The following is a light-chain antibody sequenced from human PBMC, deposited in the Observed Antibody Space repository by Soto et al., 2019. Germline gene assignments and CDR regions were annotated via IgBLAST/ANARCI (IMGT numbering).Light chain of an antibody. CDR2: DAS. CDR3: QQYGSSPPLT. V-gene: IGKV3-11*01. Sequence: EVVLTQSPATLSLSPGERATLSCRASQSISTFLAWYQQRPGQTPRLLIYDASNRAPGIPARFSGSGSGTDFTLTISSLEPEDSAVYYCQQYGSSPPLTFGGGTKVDIK. CDR1: QSISTF. J-gene: IGKJ4*01.